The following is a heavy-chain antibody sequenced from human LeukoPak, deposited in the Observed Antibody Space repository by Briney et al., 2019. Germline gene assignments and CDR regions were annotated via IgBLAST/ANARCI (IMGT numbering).Heavy chain of an antibody. Sequence: GSLRLSCAASGFTFSSYSMNWVRQAPGKGLEWVSSISSSSSYIYYADSVKGRFTISRDNAKNSLYLQMNSLRAEDTAVYYCAGPGRKITYYYYYMDVWGKGTTVTVSS. V-gene: IGHV3-21*01. CDR1: GFTFSSYS. CDR3: AGPGRKITYYYYYMDV. D-gene: IGHD3-16*01. J-gene: IGHJ6*03. CDR2: ISSSSSYI.